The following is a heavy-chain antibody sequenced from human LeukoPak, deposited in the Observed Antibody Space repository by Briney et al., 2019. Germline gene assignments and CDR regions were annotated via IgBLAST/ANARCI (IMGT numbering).Heavy chain of an antibody. V-gene: IGHV1-8*01. CDR2: MNPNSGNT. CDR3: ARESDRYYFDY. CDR1: GYTFTSYD. J-gene: IGHJ4*02. Sequence: ASVKLSRKASGYTFTSYDINWVRQATGPGLEWMGWMNPNSGNTGYAQKFQGRVTMTRNTSISTAYMELSSLRAEDRAVYYCARESDRYYFDYWGQGTLVSVSS.